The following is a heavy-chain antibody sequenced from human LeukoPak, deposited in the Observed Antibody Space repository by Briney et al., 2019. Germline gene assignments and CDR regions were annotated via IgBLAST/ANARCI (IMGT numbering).Heavy chain of an antibody. Sequence: PSQTLSLTCTVSGGSISSGDYYWSWIRQPPGKGLEWFGYIYYSGSTYYNPSLKSRVTISVDTSKNHFSLKLSSVTAADTAVYYCARGYCSSTSCYFDYWGQGTLVTVSS. D-gene: IGHD2-2*01. J-gene: IGHJ4*02. V-gene: IGHV4-30-4*08. CDR3: ARGYCSSTSCYFDY. CDR1: GGSISSGDYY. CDR2: IYYSGST.